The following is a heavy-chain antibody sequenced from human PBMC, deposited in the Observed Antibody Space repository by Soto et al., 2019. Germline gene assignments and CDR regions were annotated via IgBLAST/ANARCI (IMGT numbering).Heavy chain of an antibody. CDR2: IYVGASST. CDR3: ASGSGSPKYYYPMDV. Sequence: GESLKPPCQGAGYRHPHYWIGLVRQMPGKGLEWVGIIYVGASSTRYSPPFQGQVTISADKSISTAYLQWSSLKVSDTAIYYCASGSGSPKYYYPMDVWGQGTTVTVSS. V-gene: IGHV5-51*01. D-gene: IGHD3-10*01. J-gene: IGHJ6*02. CDR1: GYRHPHYW.